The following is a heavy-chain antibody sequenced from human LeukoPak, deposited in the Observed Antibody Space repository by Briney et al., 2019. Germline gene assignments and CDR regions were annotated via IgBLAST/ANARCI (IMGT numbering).Heavy chain of an antibody. J-gene: IGHJ5*02. CDR1: GGSFSGYY. CDR2: INHSGST. D-gene: IGHD6-13*01. V-gene: IGHV4-34*01. CDR3: ARRRRIAAAGGGWFDP. Sequence: SETLSLTCAVYGGSFSGYYWSWIRQPPGKGLEWIGEINHSGSTNYNPSLKSRVTISVDTSKNQFSLKLSSVTAADTAVYYCARRRRIAAAGGGWFDPWGQGTLVTVSS.